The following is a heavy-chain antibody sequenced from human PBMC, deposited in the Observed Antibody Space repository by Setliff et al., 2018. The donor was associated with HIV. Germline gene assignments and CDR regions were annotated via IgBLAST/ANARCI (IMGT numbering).Heavy chain of an antibody. CDR2: ITPGDGHT. V-gene: IGHV1-46*01. J-gene: IGHJ4*02. CDR1: GYAFTSDH. Sequence: ASVKVSCKASGYAFTSDHMHWVRQAPGQGLGWVGMITPGDGHTNYEQKFQGRVTMTRDTSTTTVYMELSSLTSKDTAIYYCARDFGGRWTFDYWGQGTLVTVSS. D-gene: IGHD3-10*01. CDR3: ARDFGGRWTFDY.